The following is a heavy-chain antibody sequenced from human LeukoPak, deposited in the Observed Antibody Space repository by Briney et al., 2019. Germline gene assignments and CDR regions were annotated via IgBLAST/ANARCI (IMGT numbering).Heavy chain of an antibody. CDR1: GYTFTGYY. D-gene: IGHD6-13*01. CDR2: INPNSGGI. V-gene: IGHV1-2*02. J-gene: IGHJ4*02. CDR3: ARDSIAAAGIDY. Sequence: DSVKVSCKASGYTFTGYYMHWVRQAPGQGLEWMGWINPNSGGINYAQKFQGRVTMTRDTSISTAYMELSRLRSDDTAVYYCARDSIAAAGIDYWGQGTLVTVSS.